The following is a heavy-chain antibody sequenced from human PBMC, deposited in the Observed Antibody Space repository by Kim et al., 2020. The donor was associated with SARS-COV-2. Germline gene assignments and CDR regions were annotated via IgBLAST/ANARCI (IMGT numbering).Heavy chain of an antibody. D-gene: IGHD1-26*01. J-gene: IGHJ6*02. Sequence: SETLSLTCTVSGGSISSSSYYWGWIRQPPGKGLEWIGSIYYSGSTYYNPSLKSRVTISVDTSKNQFSLKLSSVTAADTAVYYCASGSPGYYYYYGMDVWGQGTTVTVSS. V-gene: IGHV4-39*01. CDR1: GGSISSSSYY. CDR2: IYYSGST. CDR3: ASGSPGYYYYYGMDV.